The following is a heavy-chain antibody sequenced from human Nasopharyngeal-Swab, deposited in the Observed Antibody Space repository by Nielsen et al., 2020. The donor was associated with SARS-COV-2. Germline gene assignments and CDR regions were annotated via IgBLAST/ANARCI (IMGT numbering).Heavy chain of an antibody. D-gene: IGHD6-13*01. V-gene: IGHV3-23*01. Sequence: ETLSLTCTVSGGSISSYYWSWIRQPPGKGLEWVSAISGSGGSTYYADSVKGRFTISRDKSKNTLYLQMNSLRAEDTAVYYCAKDGGGGVQSIAAAGTHFDYWGQGTLVTVSS. CDR1: GGSISSYY. CDR3: AKDGGGGVQSIAAAGTHFDY. CDR2: ISGSGGST. J-gene: IGHJ4*02.